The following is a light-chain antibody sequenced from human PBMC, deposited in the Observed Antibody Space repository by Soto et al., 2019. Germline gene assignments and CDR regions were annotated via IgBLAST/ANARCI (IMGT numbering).Light chain of an antibody. Sequence: QSALTQPASVSGSPGQSITISCTGTNSDVGGYNFVSWYQQHPGKAPKLMIYDVSNRHSGVSNRFSGSKSGNTASLNISGLQAEDEADYYCSSYTSSSIPYVFGIGTKLTVL. CDR2: DVS. J-gene: IGLJ1*01. V-gene: IGLV2-14*01. CDR3: SSYTSSSIPYV. CDR1: NSDVGGYNF.